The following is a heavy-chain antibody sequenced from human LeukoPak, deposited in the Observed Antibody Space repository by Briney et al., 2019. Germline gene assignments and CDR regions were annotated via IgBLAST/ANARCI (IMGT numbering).Heavy chain of an antibody. Sequence: SETLSLTCTVSGDSISSSGYYWGWIRQPPGKGLEWIGSIYYSGSTYYNPSLKSRVTISVDTSKNHFSLKLSSVTAADTAVYYCARGGSYGVYWGQGTLVTVSS. CDR2: IYYSGST. CDR1: GDSISSSGYY. CDR3: ARGGSYGVY. V-gene: IGHV4-39*02. D-gene: IGHD1-26*01. J-gene: IGHJ4*02.